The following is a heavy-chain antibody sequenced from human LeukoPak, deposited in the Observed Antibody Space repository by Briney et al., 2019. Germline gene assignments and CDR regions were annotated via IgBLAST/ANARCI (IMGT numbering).Heavy chain of an antibody. J-gene: IGHJ4*02. CDR2: IKHDGSEK. CDR3: ARDRGLRWELLSYYFDY. V-gene: IGHV3-7*01. CDR1: GFTFSSYW. Sequence: GGSLRLSCAASGFTFSSYWMSWVRQAPGKGLEWVANIKHDGSEKYYVDSVKGRFTISRDNAKNSLYLQMNSLRAEDTAVYYCARDRGLRWELLSYYFDYWGQGTLVTVSS. D-gene: IGHD1-26*01.